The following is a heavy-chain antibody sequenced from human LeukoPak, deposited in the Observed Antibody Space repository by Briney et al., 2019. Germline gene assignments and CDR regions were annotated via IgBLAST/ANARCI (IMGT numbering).Heavy chain of an antibody. J-gene: IGHJ4*02. CDR2: VSTGSNYI. Sequence: GGSLRLSCTASGFTFSSYSLNWVRQAPGKGLEWVSSVSTGSNYIYYADSVKGRFTISRDNSKNTLYLQMNSLRAEDTAVYYCAKASRYYGSGAYFDYWGQGTLVTVSS. D-gene: IGHD3-10*01. CDR3: AKASRYYGSGAYFDY. CDR1: GFTFSSYS. V-gene: IGHV3-21*04.